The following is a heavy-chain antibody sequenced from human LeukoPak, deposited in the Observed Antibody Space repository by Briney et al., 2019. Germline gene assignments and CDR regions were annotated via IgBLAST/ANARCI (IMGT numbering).Heavy chain of an antibody. CDR2: ISSSSSYK. CDR3: ARKTAAAHFDY. CDR1: GFTFSDYY. V-gene: IGHV3-11*03. J-gene: IGHJ4*02. Sequence: GGSLRLSCAASGFTFSDYYMSWIRQAQGKELECVSYISSSSSYKNYADSVKGRFTISRDNAKNSLYLQMNSLRAEDTAVYYCARKTAAAHFDYWGQGTLVTVSS. D-gene: IGHD2-2*01.